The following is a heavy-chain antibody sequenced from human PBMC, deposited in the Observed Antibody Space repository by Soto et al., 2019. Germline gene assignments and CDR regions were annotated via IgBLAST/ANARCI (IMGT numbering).Heavy chain of an antibody. Sequence: SKTLSLSCTVSGGSISSDYWSWIRQPPGKGLQWIGYIYHSGYTNYNPSLKSRVTISVDTSKTQFSLKLSSVTAADTAVYYCASGLRVRLDHWGQGTPVTVSS. CDR2: IYHSGYT. J-gene: IGHJ5*02. V-gene: IGHV4-59*01. CDR1: GGSISSDY. CDR3: ASGLRVRLDH. D-gene: IGHD1-1*01.